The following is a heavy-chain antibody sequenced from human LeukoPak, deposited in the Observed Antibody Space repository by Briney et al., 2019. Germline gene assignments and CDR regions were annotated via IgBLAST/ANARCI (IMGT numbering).Heavy chain of an antibody. V-gene: IGHV4-59*01. CDR1: GGSISSYY. CDR2: IYYSGST. CDR3: ARGGHDGSGSYYIAY. D-gene: IGHD3-10*01. J-gene: IGHJ4*02. Sequence: SETLSLTCTVSGGSISSYYWSWIRQPPGKGLKWIGYIYYSGSTNYNPSLKSRVTISVDTSKNQFSLKLSSVTAADTAVYYCARGGHDGSGSYYIAYWGQGTLVTVSS.